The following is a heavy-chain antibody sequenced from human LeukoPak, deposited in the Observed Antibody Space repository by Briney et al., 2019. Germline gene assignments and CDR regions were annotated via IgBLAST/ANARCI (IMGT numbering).Heavy chain of an antibody. CDR1: GGSIGGYY. D-gene: IGHD2-2*01. J-gene: IGHJ6*02. V-gene: IGHV4-59*01. CDR3: AREGTSSHRLDV. Sequence: SETLSLTCTVSGGSIGGYYWSWIRRPPGKGLEWIGYIYYSGSTKYNPSLKSRVTISVDTSRTQFSLKVSSVTAADTAVYYCAREGTSSHRLDVWRQATTVTVSS. CDR2: IYYSGST.